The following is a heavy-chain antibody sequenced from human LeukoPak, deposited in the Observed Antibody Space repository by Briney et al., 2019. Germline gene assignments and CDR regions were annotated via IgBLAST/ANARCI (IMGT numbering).Heavy chain of an antibody. V-gene: IGHV3-73*01. CDR2: IRSKTNNYAT. CDR1: GLSFSDSA. J-gene: IGHJ4*02. D-gene: IGHD4-17*01. CDR3: TRLPGPLVTTNLDC. Sequence: GGSLRLSCSVSGLSFSDSAFHWVRQASGKGLEWLGRIRSKTNNYATTYAASVEDRFTISRDDSKSTTYLQMNNLEAGDTAVYYCTRLPGPLVTTNLDCWGQGILVIVSS.